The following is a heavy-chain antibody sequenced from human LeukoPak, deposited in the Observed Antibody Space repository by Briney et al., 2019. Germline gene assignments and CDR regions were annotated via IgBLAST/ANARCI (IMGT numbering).Heavy chain of an antibody. CDR3: ARHPIFSGTASQLWFDP. D-gene: IGHD3-10*01. CDR1: GGSISTTDYY. CDR2: IYYAGST. V-gene: IGHV4-39*01. Sequence: SETLSLTCTISGGSISTTDYYWGWIRLPPGKGPEWIGSIYYAGSTFYKPSLRSRVTISVDTSKNQFSLTLNSVTAADTAVYYCARHPIFSGTASQLWFDPWGQGALVTVSS. J-gene: IGHJ5*02.